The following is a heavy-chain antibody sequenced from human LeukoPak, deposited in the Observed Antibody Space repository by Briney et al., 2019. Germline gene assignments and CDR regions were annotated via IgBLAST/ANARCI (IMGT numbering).Heavy chain of an antibody. V-gene: IGHV4-31*03. Sequence: SETLSLTCTVSGGSISSGGYYWSWIRQHPGKGLEWIGYIYYSGSTYYNPFLKSRVTISVDTSKNQFSLKLSSVTAADTAVYYCARGYAATLMLDYWGQGTLVTVSS. J-gene: IGHJ4*02. CDR3: ARGYAATLMLDY. CDR1: GGSISSGGYY. CDR2: IYYSGST. D-gene: IGHD2-15*01.